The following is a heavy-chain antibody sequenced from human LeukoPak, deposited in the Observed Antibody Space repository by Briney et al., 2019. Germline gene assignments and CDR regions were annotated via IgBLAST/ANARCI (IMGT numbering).Heavy chain of an antibody. J-gene: IGHJ4*02. D-gene: IGHD5-12*01. CDR3: AKGGYDYVEVAYFDF. Sequence: LSGGSLRLSCAASAFSFSKFALIWVRQAPGKGLEWVSAITANGGYTLYADAVKGRFTVSRDNSKNTLYLQMNSLRVEDTAVYYCAKGGYDYVEVAYFDFWGQGTLVTVSS. CDR2: ITANGGYT. CDR1: AFSFSKFA. V-gene: IGHV3-23*01.